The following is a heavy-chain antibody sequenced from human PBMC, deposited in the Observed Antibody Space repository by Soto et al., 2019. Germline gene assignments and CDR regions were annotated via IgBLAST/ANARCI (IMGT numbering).Heavy chain of an antibody. V-gene: IGHV1-69*13. Sequence: GASVKVSCKASGGTFSSYAISWVRQAPGQGLEWMGGIIPIFGTANYAQKFQGRVTITADESTSTAYMELSSLRSEDTAVYYCARRRTAMVTDYYGMDVWGQGTTVTVSS. CDR1: GGTFSSYA. J-gene: IGHJ6*02. CDR3: ARRRTAMVTDYYGMDV. CDR2: IIPIFGTA. D-gene: IGHD5-18*01.